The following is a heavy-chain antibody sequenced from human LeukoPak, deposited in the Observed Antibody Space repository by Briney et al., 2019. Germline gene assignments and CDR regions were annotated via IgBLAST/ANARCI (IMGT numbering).Heavy chain of an antibody. D-gene: IGHD2-15*01. V-gene: IGHV3-23*01. CDR2: ISGSGGST. CDR1: GFTLSSYA. J-gene: IGHJ3*02. Sequence: GGSLRLSCAASGFTLSSYAMSWVRQAPGKGLEWVSAISGSGGSTYYADSVKGRFTISRDNSKNTLYLQMNNLRAEDTAVYYCAKCGIVVVAHDAFDIWGQGTMVTVSS. CDR3: AKCGIVVVAHDAFDI.